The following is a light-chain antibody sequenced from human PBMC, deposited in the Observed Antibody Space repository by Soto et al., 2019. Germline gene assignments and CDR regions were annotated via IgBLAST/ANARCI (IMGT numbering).Light chain of an antibody. CDR1: QTLVHSDGNTY. V-gene: IGKV2-30*02. CDR3: MPGSYWPQVT. CDR2: KVS. Sequence: DVVMTQSPLSLPVTLGQPASISCRSSQTLVHSDGNTYVIWFHQRPGQPPRRLIYKVSNRDSGVQDRFSGSGSGTDFTLKISTVEAEDVGVYYCMPGSYWPQVTFGQGTRLEIK. J-gene: IGKJ5*01.